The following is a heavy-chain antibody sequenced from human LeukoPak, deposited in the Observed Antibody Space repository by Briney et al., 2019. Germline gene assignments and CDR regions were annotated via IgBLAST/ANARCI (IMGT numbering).Heavy chain of an antibody. CDR2: IYYSGGT. V-gene: IGHV4-59*08. CDR3: ARLGTGGSLNWFDP. J-gene: IGHJ5*02. CDR1: GGSIRSYY. D-gene: IGHD3-16*01. Sequence: SETLSLTCTVSGGSIRSYYWSWIRQPPGKGLEWIGYIYYSGGTSYNPSLKSRVTISVDTSKNQFSLKLTSVTAADTAVYYCARLGTGGSLNWFDPWGQGTLVTVSS.